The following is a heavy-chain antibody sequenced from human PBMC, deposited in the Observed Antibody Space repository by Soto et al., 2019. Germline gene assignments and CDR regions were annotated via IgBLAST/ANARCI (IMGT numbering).Heavy chain of an antibody. Sequence: SVKVSCKASGFTFTSSAVQWVRQARGQRLEWIGWIVVGSGNTNYAQKFQERVTITRDMSTSTAYMELSSLRSEDTAVYYCAARGIAVAGAFDYWGQGTLVTVSS. CDR1: GFTFTSSA. J-gene: IGHJ4*02. D-gene: IGHD6-19*01. V-gene: IGHV1-58*01. CDR2: IVVGSGNT. CDR3: AARGIAVAGAFDY.